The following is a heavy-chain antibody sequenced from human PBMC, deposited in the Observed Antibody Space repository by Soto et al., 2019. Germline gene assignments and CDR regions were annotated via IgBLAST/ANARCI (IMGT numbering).Heavy chain of an antibody. J-gene: IGHJ4*02. CDR3: ARSHLYYESSGYPDY. CDR2: ISSSGSTI. CDR1: GFTFSDYY. D-gene: IGHD3-22*01. Sequence: GGSLRLSCAASGFTFSDYYMSWIRQATGKGLEWVSYISSSGSTIYYADSVKGRFTISRDNAKNSLYLQMNSLRAEDTAVYYCARSHLYYESSGYPDYWGQGTLVTVSS. V-gene: IGHV3-11*01.